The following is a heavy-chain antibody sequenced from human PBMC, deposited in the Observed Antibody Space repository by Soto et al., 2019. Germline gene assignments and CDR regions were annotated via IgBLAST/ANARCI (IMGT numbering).Heavy chain of an antibody. CDR2: VSYGGGT. CDR3: ARRNCSGGSCYPDY. J-gene: IGHJ4*02. Sequence: QLQLQESGPGLVKPSEPLSLTCTVSGGSISSSGYYWGWIRQPPGKGLEWIGSVSYGGGTYYNPSLKSRVTISVDTSKNQFSLKLNSVTAADTAVYYCARRNCSGGSCYPDYWGQGTLVTVSS. CDR1: GGSISSSGYY. V-gene: IGHV4-39*01. D-gene: IGHD2-15*01.